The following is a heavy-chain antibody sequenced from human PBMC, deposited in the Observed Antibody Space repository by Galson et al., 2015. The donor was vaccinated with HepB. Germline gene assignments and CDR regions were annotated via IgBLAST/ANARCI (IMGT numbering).Heavy chain of an antibody. V-gene: IGHV4-34*01. J-gene: IGHJ4*02. CDR1: GGSFSGYY. Sequence: ETLSLTCAVYGGSFSGYYWSWIRQPPGKGLEWIGEINHSGSTNYNPSLKSRVTISVDTSKNQFSLKLSSVTAADTAVYYCARRRGGFTMVRGAPFDYWGQGTLVTVSS. CDR3: ARRRGGFTMVRGAPFDY. CDR2: INHSGST. D-gene: IGHD3-10*01.